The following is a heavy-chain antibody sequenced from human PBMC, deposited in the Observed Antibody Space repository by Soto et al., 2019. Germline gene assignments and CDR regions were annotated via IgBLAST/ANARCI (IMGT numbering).Heavy chain of an antibody. CDR1: GFTFSSYA. Sequence: QVQLVESGGGVVQPGRSLRLSCAASGFTFSSYAMHWVRQAPGKGLEWVAVISYDGSNKYYADSVKGRFTISRDNSKNTLYLQMNSLRAEDTAVYYCARDLPGYCISTSCLPLFWDYYYGMDVWGQGTTVTVSS. CDR2: ISYDGSNK. J-gene: IGHJ6*02. V-gene: IGHV3-30-3*01. CDR3: ARDLPGYCISTSCLPLFWDYYYGMDV. D-gene: IGHD2-2*01.